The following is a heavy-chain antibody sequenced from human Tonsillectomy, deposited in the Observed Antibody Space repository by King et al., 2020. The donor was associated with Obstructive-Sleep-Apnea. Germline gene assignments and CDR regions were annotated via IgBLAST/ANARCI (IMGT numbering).Heavy chain of an antibody. V-gene: IGHV2-26*01. CDR2: IFSNDEK. CDR3: ARTSSADYYDFWSGYYYYFDY. Sequence: TLKESGPVLVKPTETLTLTCTVSGFSLSYARMGVSWIRQPPGKALEWLAHIFSNDEKSYSTSLKSRLTISKDTSKSQVVLTMTNMDPVDTATYYCARTSSADYYDFWSGYYYYFDYWGQGTLVTVSS. J-gene: IGHJ4*02. CDR1: GFSLSYARMG. D-gene: IGHD3-3*01.